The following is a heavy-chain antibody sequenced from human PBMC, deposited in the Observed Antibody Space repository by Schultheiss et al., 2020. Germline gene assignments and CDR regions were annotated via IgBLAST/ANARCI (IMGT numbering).Heavy chain of an antibody. J-gene: IGHJ4*02. CDR1: GFTFSSYA. D-gene: IGHD6-13*01. CDR2: ISYDGSNK. CDR3: ARGNVAADGKYYFDY. Sequence: GESLKISCAASGFTFSSYAMHWVRQAPGKGLEWVAVISYDGSNKYYADSVKGRFTISRDNAKNSLDLQMNSLRAEDTAVYYCARGNVAADGKYYFDYWGQGTLVTVSS. V-gene: IGHV3-30-3*01.